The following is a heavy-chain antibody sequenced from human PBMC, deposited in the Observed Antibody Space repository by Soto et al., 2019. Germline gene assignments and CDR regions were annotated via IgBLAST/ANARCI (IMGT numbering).Heavy chain of an antibody. CDR2: TSYDGSNK. V-gene: IGHV3-30*19. CDR1: GFTFRSYV. D-gene: IGHD3-16*01. Sequence: QVQLVESGGGVVQPGASLRLSCVGSGFTFRSYVIHWVRQAPGKGLEWVALTSYDGSNKYYDDSVKGRFTNSRDNSRNTVDLHMDSLRLEDPALYYCARWGTTGGLDVWGQGTLVSVSS. CDR3: ARWGTTGGLDV. J-gene: IGHJ4*02.